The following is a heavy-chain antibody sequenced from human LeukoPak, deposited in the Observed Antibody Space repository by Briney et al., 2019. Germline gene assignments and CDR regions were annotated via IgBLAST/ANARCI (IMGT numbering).Heavy chain of an antibody. CDR1: GFTFSSYA. Sequence: GGSLRLSCAASGFTFSSYAMSWVRQAPGKGLEWVSAISGSGGSTYYADSVKGRFTISRDNSKNTLYLQMNSLTAEDTAVYYCAKDSVPYYYGSGSYPDYWGQGTLVTVSS. D-gene: IGHD3-10*01. J-gene: IGHJ4*02. V-gene: IGHV3-23*01. CDR3: AKDSVPYYYGSGSYPDY. CDR2: ISGSGGST.